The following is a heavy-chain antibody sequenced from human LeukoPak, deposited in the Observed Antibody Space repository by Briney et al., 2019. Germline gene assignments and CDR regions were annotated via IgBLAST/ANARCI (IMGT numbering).Heavy chain of an antibody. D-gene: IGHD2-15*01. CDR1: GFTFSNDW. CDR3: AGTWSFDY. CDR2: ISGDGTTI. J-gene: IGHJ4*02. Sequence: PGGSLRLSCAVSGFTFSNDWMHWVRQAPGKGLVWVSRISGDGTTINYADSVKGRFTISRDNAKKTLYLQMESLRAEDTAVYYCAGTWSFDYWGQGTLVTVSS. V-gene: IGHV3-74*01.